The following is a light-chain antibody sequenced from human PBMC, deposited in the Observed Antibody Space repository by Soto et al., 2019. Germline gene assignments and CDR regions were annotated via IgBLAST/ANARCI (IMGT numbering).Light chain of an antibody. V-gene: IGKV3-11*01. CDR2: DAS. J-gene: IGKJ5*01. CDR3: QQRSNWPSIT. CDR1: QSVSSY. Sequence: EIVLTQPPATLSLSPVERATLSCRASQSVSSYLAWYQQKPGQAPRLLIYDASNRATGIPARFSGSGSGTDFTLTINSLEPEDSAVYYCQQRSNWPSITFGQGTRLEIK.